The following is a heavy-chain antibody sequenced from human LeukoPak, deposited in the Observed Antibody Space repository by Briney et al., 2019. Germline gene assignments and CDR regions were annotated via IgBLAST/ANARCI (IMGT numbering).Heavy chain of an antibody. CDR3: TREPPESLALLDY. D-gene: IGHD6-19*01. J-gene: IGHJ4*02. CDR2: IRSKAYGGTT. V-gene: IGHV3-49*04. Sequence: GGSLRLSCTASGFTFGDYAMSWVRQAPGKGLEGVGFIRSKAYGGTTEYAASVRGRFTISRDDSKSIAYLQMNSLKNENIAMYNCTREPPESLALLDYWGQGTLVTVSS. CDR1: GFTFGDYA.